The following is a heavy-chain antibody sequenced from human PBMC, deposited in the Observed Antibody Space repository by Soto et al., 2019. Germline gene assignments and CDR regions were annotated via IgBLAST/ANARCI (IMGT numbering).Heavy chain of an antibody. D-gene: IGHD2-21*01. CDR1: GFTFSRYA. Sequence: EVQLLESGGGLVQSGGSLRLSCAASGFTFSRYAMSWVRQAPGKGLEWVSAISGSGGSTYYADSVKGRFTISRDNSKNTLYLQMNSLRAEDTDVYHCAKDQSIPHYYFDDWGQGTMVTVSS. V-gene: IGHV3-23*01. CDR2: ISGSGGST. J-gene: IGHJ4*02. CDR3: AKDQSIPHYYFDD.